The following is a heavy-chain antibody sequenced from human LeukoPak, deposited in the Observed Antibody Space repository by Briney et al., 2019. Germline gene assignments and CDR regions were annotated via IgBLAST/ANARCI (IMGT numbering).Heavy chain of an antibody. V-gene: IGHV5-51*01. CDR3: SRFGELFGRNYYYYGMDV. CDR2: IYPGDSDT. J-gene: IGHJ6*02. Sequence: GESLKISCKGSGYSFTSYWIGWVRQMPGKGLEWMGIIYPGDSDTRYSPSFQGQVTISADKSISTAYLQWSSLKASDTAMYYCSRFGELFGRNYYYYGMDVWGQGTTVTVSS. D-gene: IGHD3-10*01. CDR1: GYSFTSYW.